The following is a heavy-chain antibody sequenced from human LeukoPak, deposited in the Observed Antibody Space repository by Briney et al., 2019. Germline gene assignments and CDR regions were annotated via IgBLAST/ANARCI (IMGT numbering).Heavy chain of an antibody. CDR3: ARLKPSYYYGSGSYYHFDY. CDR1: GGSISSGAYY. J-gene: IGHJ4*02. V-gene: IGHV4-39*01. Sequence: SETLSLTCTVSGGSISSGAYYWSWIRQPPGKGLEWIGSIYYSGSTYYNPSLKSRVTISVDTSKNQFSLKLSSVTAADTAVYYCARLKPSYYYGSGSYYHFDYWGQGTLVTVSS. D-gene: IGHD3-10*01. CDR2: IYYSGST.